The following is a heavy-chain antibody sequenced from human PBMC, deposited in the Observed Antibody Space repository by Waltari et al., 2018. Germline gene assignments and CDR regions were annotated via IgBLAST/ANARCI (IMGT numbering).Heavy chain of an antibody. CDR3: ARHGTRITMTSSFHY. CDR1: GYSISRGYY. Sequence: QVQLQESGPGLVKPSETLSPTCVVPGYSISRGYYWGWVRQPPGKGLERIGSIYHRGSTYYNPSLKSRVTMSIDTTRNQFSLKLTSVTAADTAVYYCARHGTRITMTSSFHYWGQGTLVTVSS. CDR2: IYHRGST. D-gene: IGHD3-3*01. J-gene: IGHJ4*02. V-gene: IGHV4-38-2*01.